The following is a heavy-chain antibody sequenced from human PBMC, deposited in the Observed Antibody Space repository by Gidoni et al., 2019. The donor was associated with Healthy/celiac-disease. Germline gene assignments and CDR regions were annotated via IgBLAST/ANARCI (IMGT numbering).Heavy chain of an antibody. CDR2: IYYSGHT. D-gene: IGHD4-17*01. J-gene: IGHJ4*02. Sequence: QLQLQESGPGLVKPSETLSLTCTVSGGSISSSPYYWGWIRQPPGKGLGWLGIIYYSGHTYYNPSLKSRVTISVDTAKNQFSLKLSSVTAADTAVYYCARVESYGDYAGYFDYWGQGTLVTVSS. CDR3: ARVESYGDYAGYFDY. CDR1: GGSISSSPYY. V-gene: IGHV4-39*01.